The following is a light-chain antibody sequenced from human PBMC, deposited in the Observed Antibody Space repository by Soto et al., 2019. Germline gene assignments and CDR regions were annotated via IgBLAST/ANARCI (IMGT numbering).Light chain of an antibody. J-gene: IGKJ1*01. Sequence: EIVLTQSPGTLSLSPGERATLSCRASQSVSSSYLAWYQQKPGQTPRLLIYGASSRATGIPDRFSGSGSGTDFTLTISRLEPEDFAVYYCQQCGSSLPWTFGQGTKVEIK. V-gene: IGKV3-20*01. CDR2: GAS. CDR3: QQCGSSLPWT. CDR1: QSVSSSY.